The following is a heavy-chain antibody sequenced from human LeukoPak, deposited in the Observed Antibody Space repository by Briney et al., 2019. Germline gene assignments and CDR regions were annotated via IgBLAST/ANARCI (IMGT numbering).Heavy chain of an antibody. CDR2: IYYSGST. CDR3: ARGAFKGYNYPNRFDY. CDR1: GGSIRSYY. J-gene: IGHJ4*02. V-gene: IGHV4-59*01. D-gene: IGHD5-24*01. Sequence: SETLSLTCSVSGGSIRSYYWSWIRQPPGKGLEWIGYIYYSGSTNYNPSLKSRVTISVDTSKNQFSLKLSSVTAADTAVYYCARGAFKGYNYPNRFDYWGQGTLVTVSS.